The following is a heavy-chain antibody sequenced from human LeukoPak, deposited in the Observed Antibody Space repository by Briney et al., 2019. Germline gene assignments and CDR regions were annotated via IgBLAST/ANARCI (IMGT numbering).Heavy chain of an antibody. CDR3: ARDRVAEAFDY. CDR2: IKQDGSEK. CDR1: GFTFSSHW. Sequence: GGSLRLSCVASGFTFSSHWMSWVRQAPGKGLEWVANIKQDGSEKYYVDSVKGRFTISRDNAKNSLYLQMNSLRAEDTAVYYCARDRVAEAFDYWGQGTLVTVSS. J-gene: IGHJ4*02. V-gene: IGHV3-7*01. D-gene: IGHD2-15*01.